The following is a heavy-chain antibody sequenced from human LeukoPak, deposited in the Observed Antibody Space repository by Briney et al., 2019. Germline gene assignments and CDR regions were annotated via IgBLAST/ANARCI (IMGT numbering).Heavy chain of an antibody. V-gene: IGHV4-4*08. Sequence: SETLSPTCTVSGGSISAYYWSWIRRPPGKGLEWIGYIYTSGNTNYNPSLKSRVTISVDTSKNQFSLKLSSVTAADTAVYYCAAPFCGGDCYSSYYYYAMDVWGPGTTVTVSS. CDR3: AAPFCGGDCYSSYYYYAMDV. CDR1: GGSISAYY. D-gene: IGHD2-21*02. J-gene: IGHJ6*02. CDR2: IYTSGNT.